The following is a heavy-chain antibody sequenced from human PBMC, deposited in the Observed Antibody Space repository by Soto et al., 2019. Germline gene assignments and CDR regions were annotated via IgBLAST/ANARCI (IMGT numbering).Heavy chain of an antibody. CDR1: GFIVSSNY. V-gene: IGHV3-66*01. Sequence: EVQLVESGGSLVQPGGSLRLSCAASGFIVSSNYMSWVRQAPGKGLEWVSVIYSGGSTYYADSVKGRFTISRDISKNTLYLKMNSLRAEDTAVYYCARAYRVPTAMPNFWGQGTLVTVSS. CDR3: ARAYRVPTAMPNF. CDR2: IYSGGST. D-gene: IGHD5-18*01. J-gene: IGHJ4*02.